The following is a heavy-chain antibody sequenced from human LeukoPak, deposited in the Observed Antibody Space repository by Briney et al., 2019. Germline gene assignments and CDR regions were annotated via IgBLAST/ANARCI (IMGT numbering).Heavy chain of an antibody. CDR2: ISPNSGGT. V-gene: IGHV1-2*02. J-gene: IGHJ4*02. Sequence: GASVKVSCKASGYTFTRYYMHWVRQAPGQGLEWMGWISPNSGGTNYAQKFQGRVTMTRDTSISTAYMELSSMRSVDKAVYYRARADATATMGFDYWGQGTLVTVSS. CDR3: ARADATATMGFDY. CDR1: GYTFTRYY. D-gene: IGHD1-26*01.